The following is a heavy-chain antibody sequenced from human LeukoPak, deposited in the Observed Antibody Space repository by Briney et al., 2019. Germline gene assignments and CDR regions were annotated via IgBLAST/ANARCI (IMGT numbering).Heavy chain of an antibody. J-gene: IGHJ4*02. V-gene: IGHV3-30-3*01. CDR2: ISYDGSNK. Sequence: PGGSLRLSCAASGFTFSSYAMHWVRQAPGKGLEWVAVISYDGSNKYYADSVKGRFTISRDNSKNTLYLQMNSLRADDTAVYFCARGAYGYSYKTPHYYFDYWGQGTLVTVSS. CDR3: ARGAYGYSYKTPHYYFDY. D-gene: IGHD5-18*01. CDR1: GFTFSSYA.